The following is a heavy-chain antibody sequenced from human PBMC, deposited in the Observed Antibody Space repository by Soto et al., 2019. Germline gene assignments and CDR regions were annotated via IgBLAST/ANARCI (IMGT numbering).Heavy chain of an antibody. CDR1: GGSFSVYY. CDR3: ARSREQWLVDAFDI. D-gene: IGHD6-19*01. CDR2: VNPTGST. V-gene: IGHV4-34*01. J-gene: IGHJ3*02. Sequence: QVQVQQWGAGLLKSSETLSLTCAVYGGSFSVYYWSWIRQSPGKGLEWIGEVNPTGSTKYNPSLKSRVTISVDTSKNQFSLNLNSVTAADTAMYYCARSREQWLVDAFDIWGQGTMVTVSS.